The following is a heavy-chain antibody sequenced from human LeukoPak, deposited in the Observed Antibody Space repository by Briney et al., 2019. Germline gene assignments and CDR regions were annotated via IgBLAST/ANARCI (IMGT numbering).Heavy chain of an antibody. D-gene: IGHD3-10*01. CDR3: ARDRSAAPGYMDV. CDR1: GFTFSSYW. J-gene: IGHJ6*03. CDR2: IKQDGSEK. Sequence: GGSLRLSCAASGFTFSSYWMSWVRQAPGKGLEWVANIKQDGSEKYYVDSVKGRFTISRDNAKNSLYLQMNSLRSEDTAVYYCARDRSAAPGYMDVWGKGTTVTVSS. V-gene: IGHV3-7*01.